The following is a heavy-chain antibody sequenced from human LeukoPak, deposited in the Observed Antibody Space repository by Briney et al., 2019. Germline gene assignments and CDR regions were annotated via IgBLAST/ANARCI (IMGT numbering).Heavy chain of an antibody. CDR3: ARGLAYCGGDCYTLNDY. D-gene: IGHD2-21*02. V-gene: IGHV4-59*01. CDR2: IYDSGST. Sequence: SETLSLTCTVSGGSISSYYWSWIRQPPGKGLEWIGYIYDSGSTNYNPSLKSRVTISVDTSKNQFSLKLSSVTAADTAVYYCARGLAYCGGDCYTLNDYWGQGTLVTVSS. J-gene: IGHJ4*02. CDR1: GGSISSYY.